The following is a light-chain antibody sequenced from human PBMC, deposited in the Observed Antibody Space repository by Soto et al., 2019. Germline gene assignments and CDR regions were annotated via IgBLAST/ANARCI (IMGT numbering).Light chain of an antibody. J-gene: IGKJ1*01. Sequence: EIVLTQSPGPLSLSPGERATLSCRASQSVSSNYLAWYQQKPGQAPRLLIYDTSSRASDIPDRFSGSGSGTDFTLTISRLEPEDFAVYFCQQYGSSPTFGQGTKVDIK. V-gene: IGKV3-20*01. CDR3: QQYGSSPT. CDR2: DTS. CDR1: QSVSSNY.